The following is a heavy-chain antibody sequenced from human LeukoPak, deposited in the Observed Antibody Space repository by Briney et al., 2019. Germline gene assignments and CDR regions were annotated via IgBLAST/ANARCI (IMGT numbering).Heavy chain of an antibody. J-gene: IGHJ5*02. CDR2: IYSNGWT. CDR3: ARGSGWNSFDP. CDR1: GGSISTDLYY. D-gene: IGHD6-19*01. V-gene: IGHV4-61*02. Sequence: SETLSLTCTVSGGSISTDLYYWTWIRQPAGKGLEWIGRIYSNGWTDYNPPLKSRVSITIDTSKNHFSLKMSLATAADTALYYCARGSGWNSFDPWGQGTLVTVSS.